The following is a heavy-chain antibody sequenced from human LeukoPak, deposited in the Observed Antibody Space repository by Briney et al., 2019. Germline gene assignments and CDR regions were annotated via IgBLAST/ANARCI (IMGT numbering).Heavy chain of an antibody. CDR1: GGSISPYY. CDR2: IYYSGTT. J-gene: IGHJ3*02. Sequence: SETLSLTCTVSGGSISPYYWSWIRQPPGKGLEWIGYIYYSGTTHYNPSLESRVTMSVDTSKNQFSLKLSSVTAADTAVYYCATHYDVLTGYAAAAFDIWGQGTMVAVSS. D-gene: IGHD3-9*01. CDR3: ATHYDVLTGYAAAAFDI. V-gene: IGHV4-59*08.